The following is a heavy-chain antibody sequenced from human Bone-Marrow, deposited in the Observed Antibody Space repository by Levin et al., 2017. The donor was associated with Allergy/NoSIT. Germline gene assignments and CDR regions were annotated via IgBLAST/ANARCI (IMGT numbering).Heavy chain of an antibody. CDR3: ARGPNTSSSYSFDY. CDR1: SGSISTYY. J-gene: IGHJ4*02. CDR2: IYYAGST. Sequence: SETLSLTCTLSSGSISTYYWSWIRQPPGKGLEWIGYIYYAGSTNYIPSLKSRVTISLDTSKNQFSLKLTSVTAADTAIYYCARGPNTSSSYSFDYWSQGTLVTVSS. D-gene: IGHD6-6*01. V-gene: IGHV4-59*01.